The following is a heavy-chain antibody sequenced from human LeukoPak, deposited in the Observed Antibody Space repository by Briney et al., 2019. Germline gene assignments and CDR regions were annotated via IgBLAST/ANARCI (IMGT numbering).Heavy chain of an antibody. V-gene: IGHV1-69*13. J-gene: IGHJ6*02. CDR2: IIPIFGTA. Sequence: GASVKVSCKASGGTFSSYAISWVRQAPGQGLEWMGGIIPIFGTANYAQKFQGRVTITADESTSTAYMELSSLRSEDTAVYYCARWAQVTGVLYYYYGMDVWGQGTTVTVSS. CDR1: GGTFSSYA. D-gene: IGHD2-21*02. CDR3: ARWAQVTGVLYYYYGMDV.